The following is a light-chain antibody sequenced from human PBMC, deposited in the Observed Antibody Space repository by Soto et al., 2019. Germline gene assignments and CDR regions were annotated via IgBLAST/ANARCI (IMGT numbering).Light chain of an antibody. Sequence: VLTKYTGTLSLSPGERSTLYVSASQSVISNHLAWYQQKPGQAPRLLIYGGSSRATGIPVRFSGSGSETDFTLTITRLEPEDFVMYYCQQYSSSRTFGQGTRWIS. J-gene: IGKJ1*01. V-gene: IGKV3-20*01. CDR3: QQYSSSRT. CDR1: QSVISNH. CDR2: GGS.